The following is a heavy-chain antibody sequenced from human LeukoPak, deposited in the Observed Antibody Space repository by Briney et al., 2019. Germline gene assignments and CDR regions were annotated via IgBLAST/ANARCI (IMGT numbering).Heavy chain of an antibody. V-gene: IGHV4-39*07. CDR2: IYYSGST. J-gene: IGHJ3*02. Sequence: MSSETLSLTCTVSGGSISSSSYYWGWIRQPPGKGLEWIGSIYYSGSTYYNPSLKSRVTISVDTSKNQFSLKLSSVTAADTAVYYCARDTRGYQLVNSFDIWGQGTMVTVSS. CDR1: GGSISSSSYY. D-gene: IGHD2-2*01. CDR3: ARDTRGYQLVNSFDI.